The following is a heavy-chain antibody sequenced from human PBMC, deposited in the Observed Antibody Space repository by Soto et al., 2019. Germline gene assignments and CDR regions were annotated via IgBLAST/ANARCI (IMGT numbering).Heavy chain of an antibody. J-gene: IGHJ4*02. CDR3: ARSSDPNDSSGYSSPLFDY. D-gene: IGHD3-22*01. Sequence: SETLSLTCTVSGASISGFYWSWIRKSAGKGLEWIGRIYATGTTDYNPSLKSRVMMSVDKSKNQFSLKLSSVTAADTAVYYCARSSDPNDSSGYSSPLFDYWGQG. V-gene: IGHV4-4*07. CDR1: GASISGFY. CDR2: IYATGTT.